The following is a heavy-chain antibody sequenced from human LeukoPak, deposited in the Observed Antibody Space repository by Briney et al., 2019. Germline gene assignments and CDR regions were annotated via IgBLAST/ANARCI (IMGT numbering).Heavy chain of an antibody. Sequence: ASVKVSCKASGYSFTSYYMHWVRQAPGQGLEWMGIINPSGGSTSYAQKFQGRVTMTRGTSTSTVYMELSSLRSEDTAVYYCARVLGYCSGGSCYWEQFDYWGQGTLVTVSS. CDR2: INPSGGST. CDR3: ARVLGYCSGGSCYWEQFDY. D-gene: IGHD2-15*01. V-gene: IGHV1-46*01. J-gene: IGHJ4*02. CDR1: GYSFTSYY.